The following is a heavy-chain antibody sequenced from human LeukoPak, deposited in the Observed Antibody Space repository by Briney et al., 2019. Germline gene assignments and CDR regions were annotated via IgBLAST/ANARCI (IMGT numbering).Heavy chain of an antibody. D-gene: IGHD4-23*01. CDR1: GYTFTNYY. Sequence: ASVKVSCKASGYTFTNYYMHWVRQAPGQGLEWMGWLNPSSGGSHYAQKFQVRVTMTRDTSISTAYMELSRLTSDDTAVYYCARGTPADYWGQGTLLTVSS. J-gene: IGHJ4*02. CDR3: ARGTPADY. V-gene: IGHV1-2*02. CDR2: LNPSSGGS.